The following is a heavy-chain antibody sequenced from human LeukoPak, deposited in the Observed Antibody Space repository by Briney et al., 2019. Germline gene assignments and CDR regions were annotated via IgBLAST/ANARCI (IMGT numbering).Heavy chain of an antibody. D-gene: IGHD6-13*01. CDR1: GVSISSYY. V-gene: IGHV4-59*08. CDR3: ARGSSWYRFDY. J-gene: IGHJ4*02. Sequence: SETLSLTCTVSGVSISSYYWSWIRQPPGKGLEWIGYIYYSGSTNYNPFLKSRVTISVDTSKNQFSLKLSSVTAADTAVYYCARGSSWYRFDYWGQGTLVTVSS. CDR2: IYYSGST.